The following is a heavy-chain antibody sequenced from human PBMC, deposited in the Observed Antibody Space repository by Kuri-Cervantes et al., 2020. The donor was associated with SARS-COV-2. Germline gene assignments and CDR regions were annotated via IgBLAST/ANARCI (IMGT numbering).Heavy chain of an antibody. D-gene: IGHD3-3*01. V-gene: IGHV3-30*02. CDR3: ARAHTHDDYDFWSGYYDPFYYYYMDV. J-gene: IGHJ6*03. CDR2: IRYDGSNK. CDR1: GFTFSSYG. Sequence: GESLKISCAASGFTFSSYGMHWVRQAPGKGLEWVAFIRYDGSNKYYADSVKGRFTISRDNSKNTLYLQMNSLRAEDMAVYYCARAHTHDDYDFWSGYYDPFYYYYMDVWGKGTTVTVSS.